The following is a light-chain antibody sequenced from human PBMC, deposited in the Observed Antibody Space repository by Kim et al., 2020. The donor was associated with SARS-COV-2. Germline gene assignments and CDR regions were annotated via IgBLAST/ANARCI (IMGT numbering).Light chain of an antibody. CDR1: QSISTW. V-gene: IGKV1-5*03. J-gene: IGKJ1*01. CDR3: QQYNSYPWT. Sequence: ASEGDRVTITCRASQSISTWLAWYQQKPGKAPKLLIYKASSLESGVPSRFSGSGSGTDFTLTVSSLQPDDFATYYCQQYNSYPWTFGQGTKVDIK. CDR2: KAS.